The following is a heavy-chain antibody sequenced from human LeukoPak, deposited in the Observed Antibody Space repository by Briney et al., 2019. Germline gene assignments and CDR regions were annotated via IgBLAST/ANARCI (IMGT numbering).Heavy chain of an antibody. Sequence: SQTLSLTCAISGDSVSSNSAAWNWIRQSPSRGLEWLGRTYYRSKWYNDYAVSVKSRLTINPDTSKNQFSLQLNSVTPEDTAVYYCAREGAAADETPNNWFDPWGQGTLVTVSS. J-gene: IGHJ5*02. CDR3: AREGAAADETPNNWFDP. D-gene: IGHD6-13*01. CDR2: TYYRSKWYN. CDR1: GDSVSSNSAA. V-gene: IGHV6-1*01.